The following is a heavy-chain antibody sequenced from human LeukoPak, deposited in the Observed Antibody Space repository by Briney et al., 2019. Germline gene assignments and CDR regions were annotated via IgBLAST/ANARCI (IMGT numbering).Heavy chain of an antibody. D-gene: IGHD5-18*01. V-gene: IGHV4-38-2*01. Sequence: SETLSLTCGVSGHSLSSDYYWGWIRQPPGKRLEWIGTIHHDGTTYDNPSLKSRVAISVDTSKNQFSLKVKSVTAAGTAVYYCARVFDTTMGPFDYWGQGTLVTVSS. CDR1: GHSLSSDYY. CDR2: IHHDGTT. J-gene: IGHJ4*02. CDR3: ARVFDTTMGPFDY.